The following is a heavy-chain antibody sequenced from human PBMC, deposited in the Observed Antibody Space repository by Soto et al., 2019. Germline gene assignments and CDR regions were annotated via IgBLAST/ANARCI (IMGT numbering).Heavy chain of an antibody. CDR1: RFNFSAAW. D-gene: IGHD6-19*01. CDR2: IKPKSEGETA. J-gene: IGHJ4*02. CDR3: AAVPYSGGPT. V-gene: IGHV3-15*07. Sequence: EMQLVQSGGGLVKPGGSLRLSCVASRFNFSAAWLNWIRQAPGKGLEWVGRIKPKSEGETADYTAPVRGSFTISRDDSQNTLHLQMDSLKTEDTAVYYCAAVPYSGGPTWGLGVLVTVSS.